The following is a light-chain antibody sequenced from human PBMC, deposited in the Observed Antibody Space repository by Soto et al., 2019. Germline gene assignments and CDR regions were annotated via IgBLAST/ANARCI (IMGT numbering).Light chain of an antibody. CDR1: QDIAIY. V-gene: IGKV1-9*01. Sequence: HLAHWPSSLCASVGDMVIITCRASQDIAIYLAWYQQKPGEAHKLLIYAASTLYGGVPSRFSGSGSGTDFALTITSLQAEDFATYYCQQLRRPTTTFGGGTNVDI. CDR3: QQLRRPTTT. J-gene: IGKJ4*01. CDR2: AAS.